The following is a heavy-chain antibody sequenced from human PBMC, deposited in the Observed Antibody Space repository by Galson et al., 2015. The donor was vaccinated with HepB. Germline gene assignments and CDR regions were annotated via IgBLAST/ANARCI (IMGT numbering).Heavy chain of an antibody. V-gene: IGHV3-7*03. CDR1: GFMFSSSW. Sequence: SLRLSCAASGFMFSSSWMTWVRKAPGKGLDWVANMSPNGSGQQYADSVKGRFTISRDNAQSSVFLHMTSLRVEDTAVYYCAGSHEYAFDFDSRGHVILVTVSS. CDR3: AGSHEYAFDFDS. D-gene: IGHD2-2*01. J-gene: IGHJ4*01. CDR2: MSPNGSGQ.